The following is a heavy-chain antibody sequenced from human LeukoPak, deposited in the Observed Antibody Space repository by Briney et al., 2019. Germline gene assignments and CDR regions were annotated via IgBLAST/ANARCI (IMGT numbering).Heavy chain of an antibody. CDR3: ATDLPSYYYESGDPPHAFDL. CDR2: IFDSGSP. Sequence: SETLSLTCTVSGGSISNYYWSWIRQPPGKGLEWIGYIFDSGSPNYNPSLKSRVTISVDTSKNQFSLNLSSVTAADTAVYYCATDLPSYYYESGDPPHAFDLWGQGTMVTVSS. J-gene: IGHJ3*01. CDR1: GGSISNYY. V-gene: IGHV4-59*01. D-gene: IGHD3-22*01.